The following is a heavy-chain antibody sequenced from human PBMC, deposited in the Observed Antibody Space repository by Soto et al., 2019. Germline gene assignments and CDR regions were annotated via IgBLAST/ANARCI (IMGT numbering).Heavy chain of an antibody. J-gene: IGHJ6*02. CDR1: GFTFTRYS. CDR2: ISSTTNYI. V-gene: IGHV3-21*04. CDR3: AKDQGQNYDFWSGWYPYYYYGMDV. D-gene: IGHD3-3*01. Sequence: PGGSLRLSCAASGFTFTRYSMKWVHQAPGKGLKWVSSISSTTNYIYYADSMKGRFTVSRDNSKNTLYLQMNSLRAEDTAVYYCAKDQGQNYDFWSGWYPYYYYGMDVWGQGTTVTVSS.